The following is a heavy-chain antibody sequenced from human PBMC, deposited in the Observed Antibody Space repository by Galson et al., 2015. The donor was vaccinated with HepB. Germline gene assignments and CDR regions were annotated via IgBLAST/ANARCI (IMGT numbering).Heavy chain of an antibody. CDR2: ISYDGSNK. CDR3: ARSVYSNYVDYLGAFDI. J-gene: IGHJ3*02. Sequence: SLRLSCAASGFTFSSYAMHWVRQAPGKGLEWVAVISYDGSNKYYADSVKGRFTISRDNSKNTLYLQMNSLRAEDTAVYYCARSVYSNYVDYLGAFDIWGQGTMVTVSS. CDR1: GFTFSSYA. D-gene: IGHD4-11*01. V-gene: IGHV3-30-3*01.